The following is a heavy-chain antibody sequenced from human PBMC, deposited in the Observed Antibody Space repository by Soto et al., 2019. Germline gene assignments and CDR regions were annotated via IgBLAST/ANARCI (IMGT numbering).Heavy chain of an antibody. D-gene: IGHD2-15*01. CDR2: ISSSNTYI. J-gene: IGHJ4*02. CDR1: GFTFSSYT. CDR3: ASGSCSDSNCYYNY. Sequence: EVQLVESGGGLVKPGGSLRLSCAASGFTFSSYTMNWVRQAPGKGLEWVSSISSSNTYIYYADSVKGRFTISRDNAKNSLYLPMNSLRADDTAMYYCASGSCSDSNCYYNYWGQGTLVTVSS. V-gene: IGHV3-21*01.